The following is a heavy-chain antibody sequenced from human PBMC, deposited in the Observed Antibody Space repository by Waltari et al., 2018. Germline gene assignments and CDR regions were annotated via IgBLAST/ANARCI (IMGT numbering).Heavy chain of an antibody. CDR3: ARLDYGDNEPLDY. V-gene: IGHV4-38-2*01. CDR1: GFSIISGTY. CDR2: TYHSGNA. J-gene: IGHJ4*02. Sequence: HLHESGPGLVRPSETLSPTCLVPGFSIISGTYWGWVRKPPGKGPEWIGSTYHSGNAYYNPSLESRVTISVDPSSNQFSLKVMSVTAADTAVYYCARLDYGDNEPLDYWGQGTLVTVSS. D-gene: IGHD4-17*01.